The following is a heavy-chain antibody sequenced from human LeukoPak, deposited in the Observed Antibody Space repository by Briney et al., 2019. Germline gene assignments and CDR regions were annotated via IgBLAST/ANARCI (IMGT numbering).Heavy chain of an antibody. CDR1: GFTFSSYS. CDR3: AREYSSSAEYAFDI. Sequence: GGSLRLSCAASGFTFSSYSMNWVRQAPGKGLEWVSSISSSSSYIYYADSVKGRFAISRDNAKNSLYLQMNSLRAEDTAVYYCAREYSSSAEYAFDIWGQGTMVTVSS. CDR2: ISSSSSYI. D-gene: IGHD6-6*01. V-gene: IGHV3-21*01. J-gene: IGHJ3*02.